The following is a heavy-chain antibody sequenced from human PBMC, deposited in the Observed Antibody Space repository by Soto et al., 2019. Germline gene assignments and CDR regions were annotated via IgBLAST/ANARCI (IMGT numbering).Heavy chain of an antibody. CDR1: GDSVSSDSAA. D-gene: IGHD6-19*01. CDR3: ARQWLELWWFDP. CDR2: TYYRSKWYR. J-gene: IGHJ5*02. V-gene: IGHV6-1*01. Sequence: QVDLQQSGPGLVKPSQTLSLTCAISGDSVSSDSAAWNWLRQSPSRGLEWLGRTYYRSKWYRDYAVSVKGRITINPDTAKNQFSLQLNSVTPEDTAVYNCARQWLELWWFDPWGQGTLVTVSS.